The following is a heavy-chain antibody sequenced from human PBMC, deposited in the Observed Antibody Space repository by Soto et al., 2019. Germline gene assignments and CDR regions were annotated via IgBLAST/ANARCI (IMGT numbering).Heavy chain of an antibody. J-gene: IGHJ6*03. D-gene: IGHD6-13*01. Sequence: QVQLVQSGAEVKKPGASVKVSCKASGYTFTGYYMHWVRQAPGQGLEWMGWINPNSGGTNYAQKFQGWVTMTRETSISTAYMELSRLRSDDTAVYYCARGGAPLKAAGSASVPTYYYYMDVWGKGTTVTVSS. V-gene: IGHV1-2*04. CDR3: ARGGAPLKAAGSASVPTYYYYMDV. CDR1: GYTFTGYY. CDR2: INPNSGGT.